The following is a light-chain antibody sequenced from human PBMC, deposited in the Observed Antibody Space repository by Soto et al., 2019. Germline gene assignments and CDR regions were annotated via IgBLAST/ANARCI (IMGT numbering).Light chain of an antibody. CDR3: QKYNSAPLT. J-gene: IGKJ4*01. CDR1: QGICNY. V-gene: IGKV1-27*01. CDR2: AAS. Sequence: DIQMTQSPSSLSASVGDRVTITCRASQGICNYLAWYQQKPGKVPKLLIYAASTLQSGVPSRFSGSGSGTDFTLTISSLQPEDAATYYCQKYNSAPLTFSGGTKVEIK.